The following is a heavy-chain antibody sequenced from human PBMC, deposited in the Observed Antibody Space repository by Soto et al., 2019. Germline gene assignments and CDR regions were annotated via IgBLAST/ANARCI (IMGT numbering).Heavy chain of an antibody. J-gene: IGHJ5*02. CDR1: GGSISSYY. Sequence: SETLSLTCTVSGGSISSYYWSWIRQHPGKGLEWIGYIYYSGSTYYNPSLKSRVTISVDTSKNQFSLKLSSVTAADTAVYYCARWWSGSRQGFDPWAQGTLVTVSS. CDR2: IYYSGST. CDR3: ARWWSGSRQGFDP. D-gene: IGHD3-3*01. V-gene: IGHV4-59*06.